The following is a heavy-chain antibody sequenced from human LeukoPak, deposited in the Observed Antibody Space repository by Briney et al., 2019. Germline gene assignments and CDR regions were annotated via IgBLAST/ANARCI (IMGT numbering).Heavy chain of an antibody. J-gene: IGHJ4*02. CDR2: IRSKAYGGTT. CDR3: TRDLCSSTSCYAPFDH. D-gene: IGHD2-2*01. V-gene: IGHV3-49*04. CDR1: GFTVSSNY. Sequence: GGSLRLSCAASGFTVSSNYMSWVRQAPGKGLEWVAFIRSKAYGGTTEYAASVKGRFTISRDDSKSIAYLQMNSLKTEDTAVYYCTRDLCSSTSCYAPFDHWGQGTLVTVSS.